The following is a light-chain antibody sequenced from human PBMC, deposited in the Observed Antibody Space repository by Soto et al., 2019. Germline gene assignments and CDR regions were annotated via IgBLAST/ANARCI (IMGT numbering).Light chain of an antibody. CDR2: AAS. CDR3: QQSYNTPIT. J-gene: IGKJ5*01. V-gene: IGKV1-39*01. Sequence: DIPMTQSPSSLSASVGDRVTITCRASQSISSYLNWYQQKPGKVPKLLIYAASSLQSGVPSRFSGSGSGTDFTLTISSLLPEDFATYYCQQSYNTPITFGQGTRLEI. CDR1: QSISSY.